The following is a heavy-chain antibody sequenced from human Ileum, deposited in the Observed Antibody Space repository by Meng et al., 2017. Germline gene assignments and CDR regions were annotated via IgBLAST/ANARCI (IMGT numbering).Heavy chain of an antibody. Sequence: VQLQGSGPGLVRPSETLSLICHVSGGSVSRAGYQWGWIRQPPGKGLEWIGYASTNYNPSLKSRVTISLDTSRNQFSLSLSSVTAADTAVYYCARDHMGSLDYWGQGILVTVSS. CDR3: ARDHMGSLDY. V-gene: IGHV4-61*08. CDR2: AST. J-gene: IGHJ4*02. D-gene: IGHD1-26*01. CDR1: GGSVSRAGYQ.